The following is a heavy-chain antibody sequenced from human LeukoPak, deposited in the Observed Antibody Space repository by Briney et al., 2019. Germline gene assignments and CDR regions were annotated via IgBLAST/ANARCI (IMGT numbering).Heavy chain of an antibody. V-gene: IGHV4-59*08. J-gene: IGHJ5*02. CDR2: IYYSGST. CDR1: GGSISSYY. CDR3: ARLAYYYDSSGYSWFDP. Sequence: SSETLSLTCTVSGGSISSYYWSWIRQPPGKGLEWIGYIYYSGSTNYNPSLKSRVTISVDTSKNQFSLKLSSVTAADTAVYYCARLAYYYDSSGYSWFDPWGQGTLVTVSS. D-gene: IGHD3-22*01.